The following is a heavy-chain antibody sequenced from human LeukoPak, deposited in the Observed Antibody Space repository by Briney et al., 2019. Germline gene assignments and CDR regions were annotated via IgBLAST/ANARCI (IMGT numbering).Heavy chain of an antibody. CDR2: INHIGSP. CDR3: ARDITIFGVVIRWFDP. J-gene: IGHJ5*02. D-gene: IGHD3-3*01. V-gene: IGHV4-34*01. Sequence: SETLSLTCAVYGGSLSGYFWSWIRQSPEKGLEWIGEINHIGSPDYNPSLKSRVTISVDTPRNQFSLKVTSVTAADTAVYYCARDITIFGVVIRWFDPWGQGTLVTVSS. CDR1: GGSLSGYF.